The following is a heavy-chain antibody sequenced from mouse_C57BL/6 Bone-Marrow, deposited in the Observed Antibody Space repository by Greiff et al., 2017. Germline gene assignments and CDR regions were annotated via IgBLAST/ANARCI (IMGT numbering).Heavy chain of an antibody. CDR2: IDPSDSYT. V-gene: IGHV1-69*01. Sequence: VQLRQPGAELVMPGASVKLSCKASGYTFTSYWMHWVKQRPGQGLEWIGEIDPSDSYTNYNQKFKGKSTLTVDKSSSTAYMQLSSLTSEDSAVYYCAREGDGYPAWFAYWGQGTLVTVSA. J-gene: IGHJ3*01. D-gene: IGHD2-3*01. CDR3: AREGDGYPAWFAY. CDR1: GYTFTSYW.